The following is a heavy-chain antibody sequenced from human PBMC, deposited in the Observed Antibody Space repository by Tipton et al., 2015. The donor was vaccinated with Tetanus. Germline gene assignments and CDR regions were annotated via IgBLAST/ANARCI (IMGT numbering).Heavy chain of an antibody. J-gene: IGHJ1*01. CDR3: ARGTSLTTSY. CDR1: GITFSDYA. Sequence: SLRLSCASSGITFSDYAMHWVRQAPGKGLEWVANIWYDGTTKFYADSVKGRFTISRDNAKNTLFLQMNNLRAEDTAVYFCARGTSLTTSYWGQGTLVTVSS. CDR2: IWYDGTTK. V-gene: IGHV3-33*08. D-gene: IGHD2/OR15-2a*01.